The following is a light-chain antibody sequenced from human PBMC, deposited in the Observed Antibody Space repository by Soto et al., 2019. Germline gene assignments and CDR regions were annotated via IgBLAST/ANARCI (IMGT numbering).Light chain of an antibody. Sequence: QSVLTQPPSVSAAPGQMVTISCSGSSSNIGRYYVSWYQQLPGTAPKLLIYDNYKRPSGIPDRFSGSRSGTSATLGITGLQTGDEADYYCGTWDSSLSAEVFGGGTKLTVL. CDR3: GTWDSSLSAEV. CDR2: DNY. V-gene: IGLV1-51*01. J-gene: IGLJ2*01. CDR1: SSNIGRYY.